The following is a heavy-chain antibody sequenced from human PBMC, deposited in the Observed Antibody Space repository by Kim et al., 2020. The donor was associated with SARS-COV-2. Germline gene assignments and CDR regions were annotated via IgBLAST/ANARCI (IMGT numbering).Heavy chain of an antibody. CDR1: AFTFDSYA. J-gene: IGHJ5*02. D-gene: IGHD6-13*01. CDR2: ISGSGYST. CDR3: AKGWSAAGFDP. Sequence: DFAFTFDSYALNWVRQAPGKGLEWVSGISGSGYSTYYADSMKGRRTISRDNSKKTVYVQMNSLRVEDTAVYYCAKGWSAAGFDPWGQGTLAT. V-gene: IGHV3-23*01.